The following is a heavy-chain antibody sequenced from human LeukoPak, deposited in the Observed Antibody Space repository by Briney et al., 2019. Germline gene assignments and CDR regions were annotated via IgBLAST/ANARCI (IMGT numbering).Heavy chain of an antibody. J-gene: IGHJ4*02. D-gene: IGHD3-16*02. CDR2: ISSSGSTI. V-gene: IGHV3-48*04. CDR1: GFTFSSYS. CDR3: ARAQISKSYYFDY. Sequence: GGSLRLSCAASGFTFSSYSMNWVRQAPGKGLEWVSYISSSGSTIYYADSVKGRFTISRDNAKNSLYLQMNSLRAEDTAVYYCARAQISKSYYFDYWGQGTLVTVSS.